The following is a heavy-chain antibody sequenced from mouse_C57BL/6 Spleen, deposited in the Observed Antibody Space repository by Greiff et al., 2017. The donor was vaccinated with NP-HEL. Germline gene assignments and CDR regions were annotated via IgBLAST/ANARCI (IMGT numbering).Heavy chain of an antibody. J-gene: IGHJ3*01. CDR1: GFNIKDYY. CDR2: IDPEDGET. Sequence: VQLQQPGAELVKPGASVKLSCTASGFNIKDYYMHWVKQRTEQGLEWIGRIDPEDGETKYAPKFQGKATITADTSSNTAYLQLSSLTSEDTAVYYCAHYGSSYGAYWGQGTLVTVSA. CDR3: AHYGSSYGAY. V-gene: IGHV14-2*01. D-gene: IGHD1-1*01.